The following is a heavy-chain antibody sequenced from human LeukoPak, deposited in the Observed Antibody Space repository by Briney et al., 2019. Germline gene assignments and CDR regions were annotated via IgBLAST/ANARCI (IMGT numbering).Heavy chain of an antibody. CDR2: ISSSGSTI. V-gene: IGHV3-11*01. CDR3: ARSLYYYDSSGYYYYYYGMDV. D-gene: IGHD3-22*01. CDR1: GFTFSDYY. Sequence: GGSLRLSCAASGFTFSDYYMSWIRQAPGKGLEWGSYISSSGSTIYYADSVKGRFTISRDNAKNSLYLQMNSLRAEDTAVYYCARSLYYYDSSGYYYYYYGMDVWGQGTTVTVSS. J-gene: IGHJ6*02.